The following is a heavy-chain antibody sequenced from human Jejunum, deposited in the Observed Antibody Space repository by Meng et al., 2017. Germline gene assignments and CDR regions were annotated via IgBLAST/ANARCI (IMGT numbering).Heavy chain of an antibody. Sequence: GGSLRLSCEASGFTFSSDEMSWVRQAPGKGLEWISYISSSGATTYYRASVKGRFPISRDNAGNSLYLQMNSLRVEDTAVYYCAKGGGGTSWYPWYNWGQGTLVTVSS. J-gene: IGHJ4*02. CDR3: AKGGGGTSWYPWYN. D-gene: IGHD6-13*01. CDR2: ISSSGATT. V-gene: IGHV3-48*03. CDR1: GFTFSSDE.